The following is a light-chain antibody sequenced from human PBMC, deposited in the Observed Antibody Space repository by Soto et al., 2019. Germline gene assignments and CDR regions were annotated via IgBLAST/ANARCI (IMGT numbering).Light chain of an antibody. CDR1: SSDFGGYNY. CDR3: SSYTSSSTYV. V-gene: IGLV2-11*01. Sequence: QSALTQPRSVSGSPGQSVTISCTGTSSDFGGYNYVSWYQHHPGKAPKLMIYDVSERPSGVLDRLSGSKSGNTAYLTIYGIQAEDEADYYCSSYTSSSTYVFGTGTKVTVL. CDR2: DVS. J-gene: IGLJ1*01.